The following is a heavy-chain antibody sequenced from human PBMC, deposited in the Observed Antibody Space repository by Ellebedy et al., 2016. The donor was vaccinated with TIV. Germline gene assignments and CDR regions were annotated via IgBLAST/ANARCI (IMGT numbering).Heavy chain of an antibody. Sequence: SWVRQAPGKGLEWIGYTYYSGSTYYNPSLKSRVNVSVDTSKNQFSLKLSSVTAADTAVYYCARGKFAAAGIDYWGQGTLVTVSS. D-gene: IGHD6-13*01. V-gene: IGHV4-31*02. J-gene: IGHJ4*02. CDR2: TYYSGST. CDR3: ARGKFAAAGIDY.